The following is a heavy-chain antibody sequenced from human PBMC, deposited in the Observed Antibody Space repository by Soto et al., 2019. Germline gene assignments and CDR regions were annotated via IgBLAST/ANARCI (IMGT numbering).Heavy chain of an antibody. V-gene: IGHV3-13*01. J-gene: IGHJ6*02. CDR1: GFTFSSYD. CDR2: IGTAGDT. Sequence: EVQLVESGGGLVQPGGSLRLSCAASGFTFSSYDMHWVRQATGKGLEWVSAIGTAGDTYYPGSVKGRFTISRENAKNSLYLQMNSLRAGDTAVYYXARGXSXVLVXXAXXYYXXYGMDVWGQGTTVTVSS. D-gene: IGHD2-2*01. CDR3: ARGXSXVLVXXAXXYYXXYGMDV.